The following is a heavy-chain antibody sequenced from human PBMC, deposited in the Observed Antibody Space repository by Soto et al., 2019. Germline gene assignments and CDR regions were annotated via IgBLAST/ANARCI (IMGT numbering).Heavy chain of an antibody. V-gene: IGHV4-39*01. CDR1: GGSISSSSYY. Sequence: SETLSLTCTVSGGSISSSSYYWGWIRQPPGKGLEWIGSIYYSGSTYYNPSLKSRVTISVDTSKNQFSLKLSSVTAADTAVYYCARSGYGDYKRVDYWGQGTLVTVS. CDR3: ARSGYGDYKRVDY. CDR2: IYYSGST. D-gene: IGHD4-17*01. J-gene: IGHJ4*02.